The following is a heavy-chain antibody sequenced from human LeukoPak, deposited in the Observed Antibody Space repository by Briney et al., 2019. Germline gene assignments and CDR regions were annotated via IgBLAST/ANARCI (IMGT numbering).Heavy chain of an antibody. D-gene: IGHD6-13*01. CDR2: ISYDGSNK. V-gene: IGHV3-30*18. Sequence: PGGSLRLSCEASGFTFSSYGMHWVRQAPGKGLEWVAVISYDGSNKCYADYVQGRFTISRDNSKNTLYLQMNSLRAEDTAVYYCAKDGGYSSSGSNLDYWGQGTLVTVS. CDR1: GFTFSSYG. CDR3: AKDGGYSSSGSNLDY. J-gene: IGHJ4*02.